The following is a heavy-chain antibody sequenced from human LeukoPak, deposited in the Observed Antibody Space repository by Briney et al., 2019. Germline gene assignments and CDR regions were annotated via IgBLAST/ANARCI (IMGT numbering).Heavy chain of an antibody. CDR2: INHSGST. V-gene: IGHV4-34*01. Sequence: SETLSLTCAVYGGSFSGYYWSWIRQPPGKGLEWIGEINHSGSTNYNPSLKSRVTISVDTSKNQFSLKLSSVTAADTAVYYCARKSQSSSWYTTFDYWGQGTLVTASS. D-gene: IGHD6-13*01. CDR3: ARKSQSSSWYTTFDY. J-gene: IGHJ4*02. CDR1: GGSFSGYY.